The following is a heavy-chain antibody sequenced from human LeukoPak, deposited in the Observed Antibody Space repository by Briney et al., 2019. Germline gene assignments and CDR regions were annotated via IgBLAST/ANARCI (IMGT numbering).Heavy chain of an antibody. D-gene: IGHD5-24*01. Sequence: GGSLRLSCAASGFTFSSYAMSWVRQAPGKGLEWVSYISSNGSIVYYPDSVKGRFTISRDNAKNSLYLQVNSLRAEDTAVYYCARAIESQALDYWGQGTLVTVSS. V-gene: IGHV3-48*04. CDR1: GFTFSSYA. J-gene: IGHJ4*02. CDR2: ISSNGSIV. CDR3: ARAIESQALDY.